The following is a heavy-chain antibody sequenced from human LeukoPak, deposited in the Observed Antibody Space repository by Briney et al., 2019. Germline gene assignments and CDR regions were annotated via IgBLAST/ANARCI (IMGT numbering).Heavy chain of an antibody. V-gene: IGHV1-69*05. CDR3: ATGDVTYYSRWGFEI. D-gene: IGHD3-16*01. CDR1: GGTFSSYA. Sequence: SVKVSCKASGGTFSSYAVSWVRQAPGQGLEWMGGIIPIFGAADYPQKFQGRVTIPTEESTSTAYMELRSLRSEDTAVYYCATGDVTYYSRWGFEIWGQGTMVTVSS. CDR2: IIPIFGAA. J-gene: IGHJ3*02.